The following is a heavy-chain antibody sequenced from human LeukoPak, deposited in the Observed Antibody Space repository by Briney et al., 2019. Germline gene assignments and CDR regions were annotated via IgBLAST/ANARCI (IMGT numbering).Heavy chain of an antibody. J-gene: IGHJ4*02. Sequence: SETLSLTCTVSGGSVSSGNYYWSWIRQPPGKGLEWIGYVYYSGSTNYNPSLTSRVAISVDTSKNQFSLKVSSMTAADTAVYYCASGGPYSGYIYWGQGTLVTVSS. CDR3: ASGGPYSGYIY. CDR2: VYYSGST. V-gene: IGHV4-61*01. CDR1: GGSVSSGNYY. D-gene: IGHD5-12*01.